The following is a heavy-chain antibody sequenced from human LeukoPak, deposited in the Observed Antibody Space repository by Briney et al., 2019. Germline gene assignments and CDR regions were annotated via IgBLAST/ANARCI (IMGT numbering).Heavy chain of an antibody. D-gene: IGHD1-14*01. Sequence: GGSLRLSCAASGFTFSSYTMSWVRQAPGKGLEWVSAISGSGGSTYYADSVKGRFTISRDNSKNTLYLQMNSLKTEDTAVYHCTTKPTPDDYWGQGTLVTVSS. CDR1: GFTFSSYT. V-gene: IGHV3-23*01. CDR3: TTKPTPDDY. J-gene: IGHJ4*02. CDR2: ISGSGGST.